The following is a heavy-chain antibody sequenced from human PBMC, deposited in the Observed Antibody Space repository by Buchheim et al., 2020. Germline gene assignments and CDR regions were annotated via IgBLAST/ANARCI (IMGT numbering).Heavy chain of an antibody. V-gene: IGHV4-39*01. D-gene: IGHD1-26*01. CDR3: ARRRGSHEDY. J-gene: IGHJ4*02. CDR2: IDYSGST. CDR1: GGSISSSTYY. Sequence: QLQLQESGPGLVKPSETLSLTCTVSGGSISSSTYYWGWIRQPPGKGLEWIGSIDYSGSTYYNPSLTSRVTISVDTSKDQFSLRLSSVTAADTAVYYCARRRGSHEDYWGQGTL.